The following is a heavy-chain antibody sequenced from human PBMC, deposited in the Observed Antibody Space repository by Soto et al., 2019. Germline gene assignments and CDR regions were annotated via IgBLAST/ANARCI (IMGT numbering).Heavy chain of an antibody. V-gene: IGHV4-61*01. J-gene: IGHJ4*02. D-gene: IGHD6-19*01. CDR2: IFYNGTA. CDR3: ARIGGWYDIDF. Sequence: PSETLSLTCIVSGGSVSSGSFHWSWIRQPPGKGLQFIGSIFYNGTANYSPSLKNRVSISIDTSQSQFFLQLISVAAADTAVYYCARIGGWYDIDFWGQGSLVTVSS. CDR1: GGSVSSGSFH.